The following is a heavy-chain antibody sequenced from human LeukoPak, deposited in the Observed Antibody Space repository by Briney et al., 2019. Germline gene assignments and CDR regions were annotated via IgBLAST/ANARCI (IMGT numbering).Heavy chain of an antibody. Sequence: GGSLRLSCAASGFTFSSYAMHWVRQAPGKGLEWVAVISYDGSNKYYADSVKGRFTISRDNSKNTLFLQMNSLRAEDTAVYYCARGYSYGDYWGQGTLVTVSS. CDR2: ISYDGSNK. CDR1: GFTFSSYA. D-gene: IGHD5-18*01. V-gene: IGHV3-30*04. J-gene: IGHJ4*02. CDR3: ARGYSYGDY.